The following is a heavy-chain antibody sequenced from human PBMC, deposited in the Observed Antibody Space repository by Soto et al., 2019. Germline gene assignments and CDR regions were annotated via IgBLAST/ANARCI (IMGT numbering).Heavy chain of an antibody. CDR2: ISSDGDIT. J-gene: IGHJ5*02. D-gene: IGHD3-9*01. CDR1: GFTFSEYS. Sequence: GGSLRLSCAASGFTFSEYSMHWVRQAPGKGLQYVSTISSDGDITYYADSVKGRFTISRDNSKNTLYLQMNSLRPEDTAVYYCVKVSTFYDILTGYYSTNFFDPWGQGTLVTVSS. CDR3: VKVSTFYDILTGYYSTNFFDP. V-gene: IGHV3-64D*06.